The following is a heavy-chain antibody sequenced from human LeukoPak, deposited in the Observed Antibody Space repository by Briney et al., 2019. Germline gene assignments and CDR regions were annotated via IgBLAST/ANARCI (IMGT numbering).Heavy chain of an antibody. CDR2: IRYDGSNK. CDR1: GFTFSSYG. D-gene: IGHD4/OR15-4a*01. V-gene: IGHV3-30*02. Sequence: GGSLRLSWAASGFTFSSYGMHWVRQAPGKGLEWVAFIRYDGSNKYYADSVKGRFTISRDNSKNTLYLQMNSLRAEDTAVYYCAKDLTTLPDYWGQGTLVTVSS. J-gene: IGHJ4*02. CDR3: AKDLTTLPDY.